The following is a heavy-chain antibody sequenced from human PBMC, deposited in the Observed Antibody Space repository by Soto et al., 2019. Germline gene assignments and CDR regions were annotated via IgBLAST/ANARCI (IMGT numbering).Heavy chain of an antibody. CDR3: ARDRHVVVIATLLDY. CDR1: GYTFTSYG. Sequence: QVPLVQSGAEVKKPGASVKVSCKASGYTFTSYGLIWVRQAPGQGLEWMGWISAYNGNTNYAQKLQGRVTMTTDTSTSTAYMELRSLRSDDTAVYYCARDRHVVVIATLLDYWGQGTLVTVSS. V-gene: IGHV1-18*01. CDR2: ISAYNGNT. D-gene: IGHD2-21*01. J-gene: IGHJ4*02.